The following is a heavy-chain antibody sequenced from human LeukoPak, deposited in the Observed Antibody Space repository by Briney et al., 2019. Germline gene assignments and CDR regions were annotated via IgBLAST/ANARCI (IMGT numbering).Heavy chain of an antibody. CDR3: ASPSSSWLYFDY. CDR2: INHRGTT. V-gene: IGHV4-34*01. CDR1: GDSFSGYY. D-gene: IGHD6-13*01. J-gene: IGHJ4*02. Sequence: SETLSLTCAVYGDSFSGYYWSWIRQPPGKGLEWIAEINHRGTTHYNPSLNSRVTISVDTSKNQFSLKLTSVTAADTAVYYCASPSSSWLYFDYWSQGTLVTVSS.